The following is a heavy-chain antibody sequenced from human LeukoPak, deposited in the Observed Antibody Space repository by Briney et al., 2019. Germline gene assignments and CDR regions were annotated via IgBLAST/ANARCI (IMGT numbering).Heavy chain of an antibody. Sequence: PSQTLSLTCTVPGGSISSGSYYWSWIRQPPGKGLEWIGYIYYSGSTYYNPSLKSRVTISVDTSKNQFSLKLSSVTAADTAVYYCARARDGYNTLDYWGQGTLVTVSS. CDR3: ARARDGYNTLDY. J-gene: IGHJ4*02. CDR1: GGSISSGSYY. CDR2: IYYSGST. D-gene: IGHD5-24*01. V-gene: IGHV4-30-4*08.